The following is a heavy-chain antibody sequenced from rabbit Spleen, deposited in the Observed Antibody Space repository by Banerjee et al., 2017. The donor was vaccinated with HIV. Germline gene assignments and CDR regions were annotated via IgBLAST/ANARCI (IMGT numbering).Heavy chain of an antibody. CDR3: VRARPYPFVL. CDR1: GFDFSTYS. Sequence: QPVESGGGLVQPGGALELSCKAPGFDFSTYSMSWVRQAPGKGLEWFGYIDPIFGITYYANWVNGRFTISSHNAQNTLYLQLSSLTAADTATYFCVRARPYPFVLWGQGTLVT. CDR2: IDPIFGIT. V-gene: IGHV1S7*01. J-gene: IGHJ6*01. D-gene: IGHD1-1*01.